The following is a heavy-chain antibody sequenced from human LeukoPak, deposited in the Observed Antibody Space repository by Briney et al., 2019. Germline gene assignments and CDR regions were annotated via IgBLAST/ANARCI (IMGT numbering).Heavy chain of an antibody. J-gene: IGHJ6*03. CDR3: ARHDYGSGSYYNTFYYYYYYMDV. V-gene: IGHV4-4*07. CDR2: IYTSGST. Sequence: SETLSLTCTVSGGSISSYYWSWIRQPAGKGLEWIGRIYTSGSTNYNPSLKSRVTISVDTSKNQFSLKLSSVTAADTAVYYCARHDYGSGSYYNTFYYYYYYMDVWGKGTTVTISS. D-gene: IGHD3-10*01. CDR1: GGSISSYY.